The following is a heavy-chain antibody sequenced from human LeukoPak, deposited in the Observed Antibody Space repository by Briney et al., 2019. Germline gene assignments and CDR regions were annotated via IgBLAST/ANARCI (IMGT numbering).Heavy chain of an antibody. CDR2: IRYDGSNE. V-gene: IGHV3-33*08. CDR3: ARSRYNLDY. CDR1: GFTFSSYE. J-gene: IGHJ4*02. D-gene: IGHD5-24*01. Sequence: GGSLRLSCAASGFTFSSYEMNWVRQAPGKGPEWVAIIRYDGSNENYVDSVKGRFTISRDNSKKTLYLQMNSLRAEDTAVYYCARSRYNLDYWGQGTLATVSS.